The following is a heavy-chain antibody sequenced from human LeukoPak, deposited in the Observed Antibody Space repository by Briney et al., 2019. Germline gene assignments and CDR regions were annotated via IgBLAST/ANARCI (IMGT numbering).Heavy chain of an antibody. J-gene: IGHJ4*02. CDR2: ISGSGSST. V-gene: IGHV3-23*01. D-gene: IGHD3-10*01. Sequence: ARSLRLSCAASGFTFSSYAMSWVRQAPGKGLEWVSAISGSGSSTYYADSVKGRFTISRDNSKNTLYLQMNSLRAEDTAVYYCAKDRAYGSGSYIYFDYWGQGTLVTVSS. CDR3: AKDRAYGSGSYIYFDY. CDR1: GFTFSSYA.